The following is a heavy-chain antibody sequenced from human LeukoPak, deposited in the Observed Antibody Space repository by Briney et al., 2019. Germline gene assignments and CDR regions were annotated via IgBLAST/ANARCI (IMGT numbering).Heavy chain of an antibody. J-gene: IGHJ6*03. D-gene: IGHD3-10*01. Sequence: SETLSLTCIVSGGSISPYYWSWIRQPPGKGLEWIGYISNSGNTNDDPSLKSGVTISIDTSKKQLSLKLSSVTAADTAVYYCARTDYHGSGTLGRIPQGYYYYMDVWGKGTTVTVSS. CDR2: ISNSGNT. V-gene: IGHV4-4*08. CDR3: ARTDYHGSGTLGRIPQGYYYYMDV. CDR1: GGSISPYY.